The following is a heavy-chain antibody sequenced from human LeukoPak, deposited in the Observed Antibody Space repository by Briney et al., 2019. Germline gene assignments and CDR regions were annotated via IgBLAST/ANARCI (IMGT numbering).Heavy chain of an antibody. CDR2: INHSGST. CDR1: GGSFSGYY. D-gene: IGHD6-13*01. V-gene: IGHV4-34*01. Sequence: PSETLSLTCAVYGGSFSGYYWSWIRQPPGKGLEWIGEINHSGSTNYNPSLKSRVTISVDTSKNQFSLKLSSVTAADTAVYYCARGRGIAALQHYWYFDLWGRGTLVTVSS. CDR3: ARGRGIAALQHYWYFDL. J-gene: IGHJ2*01.